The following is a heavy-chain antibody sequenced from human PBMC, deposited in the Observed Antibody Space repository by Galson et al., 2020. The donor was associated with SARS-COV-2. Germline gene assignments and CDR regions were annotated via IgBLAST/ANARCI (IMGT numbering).Heavy chain of an antibody. CDR2: IYYSGST. J-gene: IGHJ4*02. Sequence: SETLSLTCTVSGGSVSSGSYYWSWIRQPPGKGLEWIGYIYYSGSTNYNPSLKSRVTISVDTSKNQFSLKLSSVTAADTAVYYCARDREDGELGYWGRGTLVTVSS. V-gene: IGHV4-61*01. CDR3: ARDREDGELGY. CDR1: GGSVSSGSYY. D-gene: IGHD4-17*01.